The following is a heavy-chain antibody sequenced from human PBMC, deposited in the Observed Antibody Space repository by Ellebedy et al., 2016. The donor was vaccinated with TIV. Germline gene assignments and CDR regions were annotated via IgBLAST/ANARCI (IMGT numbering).Heavy chain of an antibody. CDR2: ISYDGSNK. D-gene: IGHD1-26*01. Sequence: GESLKISCAASGFTFSSYSMNWVRQAPGKGLEWVAVISYDGSNKYYADSVKGRFTISRDNSKNTLYLQMNSLRAEDTAVYYCASETYSGSLVDYWGQGTLVTVSS. CDR1: GFTFSSYS. J-gene: IGHJ4*02. V-gene: IGHV3-30*03. CDR3: ASETYSGSLVDY.